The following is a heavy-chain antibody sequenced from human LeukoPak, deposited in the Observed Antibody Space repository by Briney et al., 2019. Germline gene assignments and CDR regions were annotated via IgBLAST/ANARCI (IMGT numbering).Heavy chain of an antibody. CDR2: INPNSGGT. D-gene: IGHD3-22*01. V-gene: IGHV1-2*02. J-gene: IGHJ5*02. CDR3: AIWHSSGYYTYNWFDP. Sequence: ASVKVSCKTSGYSFTNYGITWVRQAPGQGLEWMGWINPNSGGTNYAQKFQGRVTMTRDTSISTAYMELSRLRSDDTAVYYCAIWHSSGYYTYNWFDPWGQGTLVTVSS. CDR1: GYSFTNYG.